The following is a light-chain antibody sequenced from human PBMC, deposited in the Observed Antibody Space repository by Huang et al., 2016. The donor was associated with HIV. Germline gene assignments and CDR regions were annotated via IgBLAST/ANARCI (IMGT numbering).Light chain of an antibody. Sequence: DIVMTQSPDSLAVSLGERATINCKSSQSVLYRSNNTNYLAWYQQTPGQPTKLRIYGASTRESGVPDRFSGSGSGTDFTLTISSLQAEEVAVYYCQQYYSTLTFGGGTKVEIK. CDR1: QSVLYRSNNTNY. J-gene: IGKJ4*01. CDR2: GAS. CDR3: QQYYSTLT. V-gene: IGKV4-1*01.